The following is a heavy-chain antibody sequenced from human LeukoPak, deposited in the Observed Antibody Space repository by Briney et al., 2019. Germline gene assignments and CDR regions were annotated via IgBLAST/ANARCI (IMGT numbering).Heavy chain of an antibody. J-gene: IGHJ4*02. CDR1: GYTFTSYA. Sequence: GASVKVSCKASGYTFTSYAMNWVRQAPGQGLEWMGWINTNTGNPTYAQGFTGRFVFSLDTSVSTAYPQISSLKAEDTAVYYCARDAVRRPQYYFDYWGQGTLVTVSS. CDR3: ARDAVRRPQYYFDY. D-gene: IGHD4-11*01. CDR2: INTNTGNP. V-gene: IGHV7-4-1*02.